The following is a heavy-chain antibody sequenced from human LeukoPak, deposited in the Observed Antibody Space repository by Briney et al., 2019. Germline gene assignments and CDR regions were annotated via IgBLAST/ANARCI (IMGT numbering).Heavy chain of an antibody. J-gene: IGHJ4*02. V-gene: IGHV4-34*01. Sequence: PSETLSLTCTVSGGSISSYSWSWIRQPPGKGLEWIGEINDSGNTNFNPSLKSRLTISVDTAKNQISLKLSSVTAADTAAFYCARRVALVGLDYWGQGSLVTVSS. CDR2: INDSGNT. CDR1: GGSISSYS. D-gene: IGHD6-19*01. CDR3: ARRVALVGLDY.